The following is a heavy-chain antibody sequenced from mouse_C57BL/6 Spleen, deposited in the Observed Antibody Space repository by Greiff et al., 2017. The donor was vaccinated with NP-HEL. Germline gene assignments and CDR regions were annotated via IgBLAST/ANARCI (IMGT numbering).Heavy chain of an antibody. CDR2: IRSKSNNYAT. J-gene: IGHJ4*01. CDR3: VRHEGSGYRYYAMDY. CDR1: GFSFNTYA. D-gene: IGHD3-2*02. V-gene: IGHV10-1*01. Sequence: EVMLVESGGGLVQPKGSLKLSCAASGFSFNTYAMNWVRQAPGKGLEWVARIRSKSNNYATYYADSVKDRFTISRDDSESMLYLQMNNLKTEDTAMYYCVRHEGSGYRYYAMDYWGQGTSVTVSS.